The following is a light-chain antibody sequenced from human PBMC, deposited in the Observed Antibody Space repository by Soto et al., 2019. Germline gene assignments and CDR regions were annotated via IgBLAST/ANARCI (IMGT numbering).Light chain of an antibody. V-gene: IGKV3-20*01. CDR2: GAS. J-gene: IGKJ1*01. CDR3: QQYGSSPRT. Sequence: EIVLTQSPGTLSLSPGERATLSCRASHSVSSSYLAWYQQKPGQAPRLHIYGASSRATGIPDRFSGSGSGTDFTLTISRLEPEDFAVYYCQQYGSSPRTFGQGTKVEIK. CDR1: HSVSSSY.